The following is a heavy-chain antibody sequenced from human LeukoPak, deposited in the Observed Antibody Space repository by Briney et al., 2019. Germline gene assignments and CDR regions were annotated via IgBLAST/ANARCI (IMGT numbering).Heavy chain of an antibody. D-gene: IGHD3-3*01. J-gene: IGHJ5*02. V-gene: IGHV1-18*01. CDR2: ISAYNGNT. Sequence: ASVKVSCKASGYTFTSYGISWVRQAPGQGLEWMGWISAYNGNTNYAQKLQGRVTMTTDTSTSTDYMELRSLRSDDTAVYYCARTRPRGTERYYDFWSGYYSWFDPWGQGTLVTVSS. CDR1: GYTFTSYG. CDR3: ARTRPRGTERYYDFWSGYYSWFDP.